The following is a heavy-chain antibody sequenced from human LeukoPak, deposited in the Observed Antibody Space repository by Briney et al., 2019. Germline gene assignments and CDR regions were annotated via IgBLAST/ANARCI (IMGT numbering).Heavy chain of an antibody. V-gene: IGHV3-23*01. J-gene: IGHJ6*03. Sequence: GGSLRLSCAASGFTFSSYAMSWVRQAPGKGLEWVSAISGSGGSTYYADSVKGRFTISRDNSKNTLYLQMNSLRAEDTAVYYCAKVPSSSRPYYYMDVWCKGTTVTVSS. CDR3: AKVPSSSRPYYYMDV. CDR1: GFTFSSYA. D-gene: IGHD6-13*01. CDR2: ISGSGGST.